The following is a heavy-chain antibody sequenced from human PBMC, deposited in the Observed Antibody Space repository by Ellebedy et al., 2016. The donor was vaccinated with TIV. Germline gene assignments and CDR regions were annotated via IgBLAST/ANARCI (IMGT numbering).Heavy chain of an antibody. CDR2: TYYRSKWYS. Sequence: LRLSXAISGDSVSSNIAAWNWIRQSPSRGLEWLGRTYYRSKWYSNYAVSVKSRISINADTSKNQFSLQLNSVTPEDTAVYYCARDGVTSSYFFDLWGRGTLVTVSS. CDR1: GDSVSSNIAA. CDR3: ARDGVTSSYFFDL. V-gene: IGHV6-1*01. D-gene: IGHD4-17*01. J-gene: IGHJ2*01.